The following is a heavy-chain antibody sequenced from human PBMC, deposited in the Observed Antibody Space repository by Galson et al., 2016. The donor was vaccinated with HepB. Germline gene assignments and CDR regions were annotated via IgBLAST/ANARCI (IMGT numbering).Heavy chain of an antibody. Sequence: SLRLSCAASGISVSNNYMIWVRQAPGKGLEWVSSIYSGGATRYADSVKGRFTISRDSSKKTLYLQMNSLRAEDTAVYFCARNPNAAATGTWGWGQGTLVTVSS. D-gene: IGHD6-13*01. V-gene: IGHV3-53*01. CDR2: IYSGGAT. CDR1: GISVSNNY. CDR3: ARNPNAAATGTWG. J-gene: IGHJ4*02.